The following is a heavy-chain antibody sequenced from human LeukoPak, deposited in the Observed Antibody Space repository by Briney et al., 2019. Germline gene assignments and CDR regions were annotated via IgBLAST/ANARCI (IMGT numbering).Heavy chain of an antibody. J-gene: IGHJ4*02. Sequence: SETLSLTCTVSGGSISSGSYYWSWIRQPAGKGLEWIGRIYTSGSTNYNPSLKSRVTMSVDTSKNQFSLKLSSVTAADTAVYYCARDAYYYDSSGYQHFDYWGQGTLVTVSS. CDR1: GGSISSGSYY. CDR3: ARDAYYYDSSGYQHFDY. D-gene: IGHD3-22*01. CDR2: IYTSGST. V-gene: IGHV4-61*02.